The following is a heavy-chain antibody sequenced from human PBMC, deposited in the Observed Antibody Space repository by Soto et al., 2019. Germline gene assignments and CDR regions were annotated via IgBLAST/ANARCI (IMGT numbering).Heavy chain of an antibody. Sequence: SETLSLTCTVSGGSISSYYWSWIRQPPGKGLEWIGYIYYSGSTNYNPSLKSRVTISVDTSKNQFSLKLSSVTAADTAVYYCARGIAAAYNWFDPWGQGTLVTVSS. J-gene: IGHJ5*02. CDR2: IYYSGST. D-gene: IGHD6-13*01. CDR1: GGSISSYY. CDR3: ARGIAAAYNWFDP. V-gene: IGHV4-59*01.